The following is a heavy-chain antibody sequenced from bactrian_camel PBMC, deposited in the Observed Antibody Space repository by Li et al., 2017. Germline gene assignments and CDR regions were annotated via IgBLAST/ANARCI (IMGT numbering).Heavy chain of an antibody. CDR1: GFTFSRTD. J-gene: IGHJ6*01. CDR2: THRGGGST. V-gene: IGHV3S40*01. Sequence: VQLVESGGGLVQPGGSLILSCTTSGFTFSRTDMTWFRQALGKEREKVAITHRGGGSTYVADSVKGRFTISQDQDNAKNTLYLQMNSLKPEDTAMYYCAAGLPGYRSGYCYSRDFRYWGQGTQVTVS. CDR3: AAGLPGYRSGYCYSRDFRY. D-gene: IGHD2*01.